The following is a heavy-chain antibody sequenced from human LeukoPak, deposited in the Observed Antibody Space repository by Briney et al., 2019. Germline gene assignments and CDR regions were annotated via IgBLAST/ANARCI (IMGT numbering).Heavy chain of an antibody. CDR1: GFTFSSYG. Sequence: PGRSLRRSCAASGFTFSSYGMHWVRQALGKGLEWVAVISYDGSNKYYADSVKGRFTISRDNSKNTLYLQMNSLKTEDTAVYYCVERDAVGLDHWGQGTLVTVSS. D-gene: IGHD3-16*01. J-gene: IGHJ4*02. CDR3: VERDAVGLDH. CDR2: ISYDGSNK. V-gene: IGHV3-30*03.